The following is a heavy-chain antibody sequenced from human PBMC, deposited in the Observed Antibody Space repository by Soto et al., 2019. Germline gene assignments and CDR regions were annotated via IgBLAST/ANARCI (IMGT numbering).Heavy chain of an antibody. Sequence: QVQLVQSGAEVKKPGASVKVSCKASGYTFTSYGISWVRQAPGQGLEWMGWISAYNGNTNYAQKLQGRVTMTTDTSTSRAYMERRSLRSDDTVVYYCAREREGQWLGLVYWGQGTLVTVSS. J-gene: IGHJ4*02. CDR3: AREREGQWLGLVY. CDR2: ISAYNGNT. CDR1: GYTFTSYG. V-gene: IGHV1-18*01. D-gene: IGHD6-19*01.